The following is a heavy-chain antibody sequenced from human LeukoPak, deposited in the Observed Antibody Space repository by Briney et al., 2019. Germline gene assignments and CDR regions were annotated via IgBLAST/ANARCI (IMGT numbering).Heavy chain of an antibody. CDR1: GGSISSHY. CDR2: INHSGST. D-gene: IGHD3-22*01. CDR3: ASTDSSGYYLGAFDI. J-gene: IGHJ3*02. V-gene: IGHV4-34*01. Sequence: SETLSLTCTVSGGSISSHYWSWIRQPPGKGPEWIGEINHSGSTNYNPSLKSRVTISVDTSKNQFSLKLSSVTAADTAVYYCASTDSSGYYLGAFDIWGQGTMVTVSS.